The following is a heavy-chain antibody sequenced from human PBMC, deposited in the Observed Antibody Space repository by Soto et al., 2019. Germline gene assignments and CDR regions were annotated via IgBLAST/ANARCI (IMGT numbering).Heavy chain of an antibody. Sequence: ASVKVSCKASGYTLTAFHMHWVRQAPGLGLEWMGIINPSLGHSNTAQRFQDRVAMTWDTSTSTFYMELSSLRSDDTAVYYCARAPYGSSSFFLDYWGQGTPVTAPQ. CDR3: ARAPYGSSSFFLDY. D-gene: IGHD2-15*01. CDR1: GYTLTAFH. CDR2: INPSLGHS. V-gene: IGHV1-46*01. J-gene: IGHJ4*02.